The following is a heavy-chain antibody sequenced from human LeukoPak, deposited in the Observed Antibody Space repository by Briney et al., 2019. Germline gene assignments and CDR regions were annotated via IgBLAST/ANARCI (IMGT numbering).Heavy chain of an antibody. CDR3: ARGPSITSYYGSGSYYKPTYNWFDP. Sequence: GGSLRLSCAASGFTFSSYAMSWVRQAPGKGLEWVSAISGSGGSTYYADSVKGRFTISRDNSKNTLYLQMNSLRAEDTAVYYCARGPSITSYYGSGSYYKPTYNWFDPWGQGTLVTVSS. J-gene: IGHJ5*02. CDR2: ISGSGGST. V-gene: IGHV3-23*01. D-gene: IGHD3-10*01. CDR1: GFTFSSYA.